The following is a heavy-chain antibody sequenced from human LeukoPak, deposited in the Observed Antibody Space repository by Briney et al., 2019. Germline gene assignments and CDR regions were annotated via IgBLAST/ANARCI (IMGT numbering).Heavy chain of an antibody. CDR1: GFSLSTTGVG. CDR3: AHRLGYSDSSAFDY. V-gene: IGHV2-5*02. J-gene: IGHJ4*02. CDR2: IYWDDDK. D-gene: IGHD3-22*01. Sequence: SGPTLVNPTQTLTLTCTFSGFSLSTTGVGVGWIRQPPGKALEWLALIYWDDDKRYSPYLKSRLTITKDTSKNQVVLTMTNIVPVDTATYYCAHRLGYSDSSAFDYWRQGTLVTVSS.